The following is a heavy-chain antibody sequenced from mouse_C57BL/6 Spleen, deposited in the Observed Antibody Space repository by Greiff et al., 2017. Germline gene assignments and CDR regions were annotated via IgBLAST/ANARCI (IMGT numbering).Heavy chain of an antibody. CDR3: ARQSNYGGLYAMDY. J-gene: IGHJ4*01. Sequence: QVQLQQPGAELVMPGASVHLSCKASGYTFTSYWMHWVKQRPGQGLEWIGEIDPSDSYTNYNQKFKGKSTLTVDKSSSTAYMQLSSLTSEDSAVYYCARQSNYGGLYAMDYWGQGTSVTVSS. V-gene: IGHV1-69*01. CDR1: GYTFTSYW. CDR2: IDPSDSYT. D-gene: IGHD2-5*01.